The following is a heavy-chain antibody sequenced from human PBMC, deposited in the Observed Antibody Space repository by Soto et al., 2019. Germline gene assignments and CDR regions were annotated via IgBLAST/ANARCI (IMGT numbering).Heavy chain of an antibody. CDR3: ARGLSFVAPQGKDGMDV. Sequence: QVQLVQSGAEVKKPGASVKVSCKASGYTFTGHYIHWVRQAPGQGLEWMGWINANRGGTNYAQKFQGWVTMTRDTYNCTLYMELSRLTSDDTDVYYCARGLSFVAPQGKDGMDVWGQGTTVTVSS. CDR2: INANRGGT. D-gene: IGHD2-15*01. J-gene: IGHJ6*02. V-gene: IGHV1-2*04. CDR1: GYTFTGHY.